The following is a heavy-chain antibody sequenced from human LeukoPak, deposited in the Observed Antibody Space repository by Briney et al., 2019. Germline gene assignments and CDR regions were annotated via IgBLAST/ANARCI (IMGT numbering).Heavy chain of an antibody. CDR2: INHSGST. D-gene: IGHD6-13*01. CDR1: GGSFSGYY. V-gene: IGHV4-34*01. Sequence: SETLSLTCAVYGGSFSGYYWSWIRQPPGKGLEWIGEINHSGSTNYNPSLKSRVTISVDTSKNQFSLKLSSVTAADTAVYYCARDLAWYTFDPWGQGTLVTVSS. J-gene: IGHJ5*02. CDR3: ARDLAWYTFDP.